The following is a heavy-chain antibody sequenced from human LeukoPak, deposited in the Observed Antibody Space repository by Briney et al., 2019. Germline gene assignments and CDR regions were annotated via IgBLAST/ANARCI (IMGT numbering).Heavy chain of an antibody. V-gene: IGHV1-18*01. J-gene: IGHJ6*02. Sequence: GASVKVSCKASGYTFTSYGIIWVRQAPGQGLEWMGRVSGYNSNTKNAQRFQGRVTLTTDTSTSTAYMELGSLRSDDTAVYYCARDLTYYYGSGRESITWGGMDVWGQGTTVTVSS. D-gene: IGHD3-10*01. CDR1: GYTFTSYG. CDR2: VSGYNSNT. CDR3: ARDLTYYYGSGRESITWGGMDV.